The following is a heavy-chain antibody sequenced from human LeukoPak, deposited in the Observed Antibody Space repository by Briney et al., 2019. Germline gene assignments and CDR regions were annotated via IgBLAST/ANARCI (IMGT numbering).Heavy chain of an antibody. CDR2: IYYSGRT. V-gene: IGHV4-30-4*01. CDR1: GGSLSSGDYY. J-gene: IGHJ4*02. CDR3: ARDVRRRGASNYFDC. Sequence: SETLSLTCTVSGGSLSSGDYYWSWVRQPPGKGLEWLGYIYYSGRTYYNPSLKSRLAISLDTSKNQFSLNLTSVTAADTAVYYCARDVRRRGASNYFDCWGQGTLVTVSS. D-gene: IGHD2-2*01.